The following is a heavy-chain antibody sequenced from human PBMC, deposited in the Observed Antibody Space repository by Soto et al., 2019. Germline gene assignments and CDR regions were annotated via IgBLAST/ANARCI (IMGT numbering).Heavy chain of an antibody. J-gene: IGHJ6*02. D-gene: IGHD3-22*01. Sequence: ASVKVSCKASGYTFTGYYMHWVRQAPGQGLEWMGWINPNSGGTNYAQKFQGWVTMTRDTSISTAYMELSRLRSDDTAVYYCARGLKENYYYDSSGYSHYYGMDVWGQGTTVTVSS. V-gene: IGHV1-2*04. CDR3: ARGLKENYYYDSSGYSHYYGMDV. CDR2: INPNSGGT. CDR1: GYTFTGYY.